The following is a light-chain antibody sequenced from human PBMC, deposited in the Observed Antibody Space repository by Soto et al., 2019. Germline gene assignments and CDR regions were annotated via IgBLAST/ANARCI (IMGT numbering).Light chain of an antibody. J-gene: IGKJ2*01. CDR1: HTIATY. CDR2: GAY. Sequence: IQMTQSPSSLSASVGDGVTLTCRASHTIATYLNWYQQKPGQVPEFLIYGAYRLHVGVPSRFTGSGYGTDFTLTINNLQPEDFAIYYCQQFYYYPHTFGQGTKLEVK. V-gene: IGKV1-39*01. CDR3: QQFYYYPHT.